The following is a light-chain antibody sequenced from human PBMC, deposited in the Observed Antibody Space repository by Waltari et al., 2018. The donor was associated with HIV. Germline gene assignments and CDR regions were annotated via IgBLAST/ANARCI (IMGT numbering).Light chain of an antibody. J-gene: IGLJ1*01. CDR2: DVS. V-gene: IGLV2-11*01. Sequence: QSALTQPRSVSGSPGQSVTISCTGTRSNYVPWYQQHPGKAPKVISYDVSKRPSGVPDRFSGSKSGNTASLTISGLQAEDEADYYCCSFAGSYSYVFGTGTKVTVL. CDR3: CSFAGSYSYV. CDR1: RSNY.